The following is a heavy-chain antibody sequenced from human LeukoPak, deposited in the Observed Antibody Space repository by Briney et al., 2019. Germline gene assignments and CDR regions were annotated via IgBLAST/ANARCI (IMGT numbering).Heavy chain of an antibody. Sequence: GGSLRLSCAASGFTFTTYTMNWVRQAPGKGLEWVSYISSSSSSIYYADAVKGRFTISRDNAKNSLYLQMNSLRAEDTAVYYCARVYRRYFDYWGQGTLVTVSS. J-gene: IGHJ4*02. CDR2: ISSSSSSI. CDR1: GFTFTTYT. CDR3: ARVYRRYFDY. D-gene: IGHD1-14*01. V-gene: IGHV3-48*01.